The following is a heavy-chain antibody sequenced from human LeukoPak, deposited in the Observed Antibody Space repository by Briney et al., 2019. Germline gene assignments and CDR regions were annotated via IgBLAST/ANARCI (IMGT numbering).Heavy chain of an antibody. CDR1: GGSISSYY. CDR2: IYYSGST. Sequence: SETLSLTCTVSGGSISSYYWSWIRQPPGKGLEWIGYIYYSGSTNYNPSLKSRVTISVDTSKNQFSLKLSSVTAADTAVYYCARDVLRFGELSTHGWGQGTLVTVSS. V-gene: IGHV4-59*01. CDR3: ARDVLRFGELSTHG. J-gene: IGHJ4*02. D-gene: IGHD3-10*01.